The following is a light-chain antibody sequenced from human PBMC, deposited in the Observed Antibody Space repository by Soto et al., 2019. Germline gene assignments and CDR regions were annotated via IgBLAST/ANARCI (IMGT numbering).Light chain of an antibody. V-gene: IGLV1-47*01. CDR2: KND. Sequence: QSVLTQPPSASGTPGQRVTISCSGSSSNIGSNYVYWYQQLPGTAPKLLIYKNDQRPSGVPDRFSGSRSDTSAPLAISGLRSEDEADYYCATWDDRLSGPVFGGGTKLTVL. CDR3: ATWDDRLSGPV. CDR1: SSNIGSNY. J-gene: IGLJ2*01.